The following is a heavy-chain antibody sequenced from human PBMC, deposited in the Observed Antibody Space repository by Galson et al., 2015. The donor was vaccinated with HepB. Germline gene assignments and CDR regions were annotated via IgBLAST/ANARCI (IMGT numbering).Heavy chain of an antibody. Sequence: SLRLSCAASGFTFTNVWMNWVRQAPGKGLEWVGRSKSKTDGGATDYAAPVNGRFTISRDDSKNTLYLQMNSLRTEDTAVYYCTSVYYDILVGSYSPDDAFDIWGQGTMVTVSS. CDR3: TSVYYDILVGSYSPDDAFDI. CDR1: GFTFTNVW. V-gene: IGHV3-15*07. D-gene: IGHD3-9*01. CDR2: SKSKTDGGAT. J-gene: IGHJ3*02.